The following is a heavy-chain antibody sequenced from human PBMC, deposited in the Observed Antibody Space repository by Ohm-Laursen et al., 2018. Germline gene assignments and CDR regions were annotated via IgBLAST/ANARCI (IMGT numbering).Heavy chain of an antibody. V-gene: IGHV4-34*01. J-gene: IGHJ4*02. CDR1: GGSLNGYY. D-gene: IGHD2-8*01. Sequence: SETLSLTCGVYGGSLNGYYWTWIRQPPGKGLEWIGEVNHEGRTNYSPSLKSRITISIDTSRDQFSLRLSSVTAADTAVYYCARGILVMVYAALDYWGQGTLVTVSS. CDR2: VNHEGRT. CDR3: ARGILVMVYAALDY.